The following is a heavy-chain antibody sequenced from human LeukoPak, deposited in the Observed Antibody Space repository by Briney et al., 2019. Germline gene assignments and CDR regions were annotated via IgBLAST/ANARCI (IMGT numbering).Heavy chain of an antibody. Sequence: GESLKFSWKGSGYTFTSYWSGWVRQMPGKGREGMGIIDPGDSDTTSSPSFQGQVTISADKSISTAYLQWSSLKASDTAMYYCARLGDDTVVTDYYYYGMDVWGQGTTVTVSS. J-gene: IGHJ6*02. CDR3: ARLGDDTVVTDYYYYGMDV. D-gene: IGHD4-23*01. V-gene: IGHV5-51*01. CDR1: GYTFTSYW. CDR2: IDPGDSDT.